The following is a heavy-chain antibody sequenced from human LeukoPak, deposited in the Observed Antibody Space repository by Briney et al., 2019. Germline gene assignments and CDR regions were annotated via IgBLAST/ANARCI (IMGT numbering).Heavy chain of an antibody. CDR1: GGSISSYY. V-gene: IGHV4-4*07. J-gene: IGHJ4*02. D-gene: IGHD3-16*02. Sequence: NASETLSLTCTVSGGSISSYYWSWIRQPAGKGLEWIGRIYTSGSTNYNPSLKSRVTMSVDTSKNQFSLKLSSATAADTAVYYCAREDARDYVWGSYRYDYWGQGTLVTVSS. CDR3: AREDARDYVWGSYRYDY. CDR2: IYTSGST.